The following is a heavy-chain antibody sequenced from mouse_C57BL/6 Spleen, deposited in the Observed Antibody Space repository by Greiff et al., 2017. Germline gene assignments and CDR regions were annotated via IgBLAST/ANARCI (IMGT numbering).Heavy chain of an antibody. CDR2: IHPNSGST. J-gene: IGHJ3*01. Sequence: QVQLKQPGAELVKPGASVKLSCKASGYTFTSYWMHWVKQRPGQGLEWIGMIHPNSGSTNDNEKFKSKATLTVDKSSSTAYMQLSSLISEDSAVYYCARGGFAYWGQGTLVTVSA. CDR3: ARGGFAY. V-gene: IGHV1-64*01. CDR1: GYTFTSYW.